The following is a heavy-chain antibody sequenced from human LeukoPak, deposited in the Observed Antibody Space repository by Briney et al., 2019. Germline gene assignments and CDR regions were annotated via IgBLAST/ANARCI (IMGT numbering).Heavy chain of an antibody. J-gene: IGHJ5*02. CDR3: ARVTSANWGTPRYNWFDP. D-gene: IGHD7-27*01. Sequence: SETLSLTCAVYGEPSIGYYWAWIRQPPGKGLEWIGEINDSGSTDYNSGTTNYNPSLKSRVTMSVDTSKNQFSLKLSSVTAADTAVYYCARVTSANWGTPRYNWFDPWGQGTLVTVSS. CDR2: INDSGST. V-gene: IGHV4-34*01. CDR1: GEPSIGYY.